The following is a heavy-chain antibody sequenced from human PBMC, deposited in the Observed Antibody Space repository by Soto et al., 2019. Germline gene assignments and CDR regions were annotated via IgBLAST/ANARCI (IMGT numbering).Heavy chain of an antibody. CDR3: AKASLYFGGVHSSHITENHFCYPDQ. J-gene: IGHJ6*03. CDR2: ISWNSGDI. Sequence: EVQLVESGGGLIQPGRSLRLSCATSGFTFGDYAMHWVRHGPGKGLEWVSGISWNSGDIGCAHSVQGRFTISRDNVKTLLYLQTNGLRDEDTALYYCAKASLYFGGVHSSHITENHFCYPDQWRKG. D-gene: IGHD2-15*01. CDR1: GFTFGDYA. V-gene: IGHV3-9*01.